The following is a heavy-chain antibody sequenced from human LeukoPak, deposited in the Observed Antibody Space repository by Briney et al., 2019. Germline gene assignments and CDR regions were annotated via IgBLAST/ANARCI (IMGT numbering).Heavy chain of an antibody. CDR2: IDTDETTT. CDR1: EFTFSNYW. Sequence: GGSLRLSCTTSEFTFSNYWMHWVRQVPGKGLVWVSRIDTDETTTDYADSVKGRFTISRDNAKNTLYLQMNSLRADDTAVYYCGRGEGGHCGGDCHVRHWGQGTLVTVSS. CDR3: GRGEGGHCGGDCHVRH. D-gene: IGHD2-21*01. V-gene: IGHV3-74*01. J-gene: IGHJ4*02.